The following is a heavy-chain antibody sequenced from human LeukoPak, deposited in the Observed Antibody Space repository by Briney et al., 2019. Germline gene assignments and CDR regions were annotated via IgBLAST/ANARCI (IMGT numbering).Heavy chain of an antibody. V-gene: IGHV3-23*01. D-gene: IGHD1-26*01. Sequence: GGSLRLSCAASGFTFRRYAVTWVRQAPGKGLEWVSAISGSGAGTYYADSVKGRFTISRDNSMNMVYLQMNSLRPEDTAVYYCARVSGNYQFDYWGQGTLVTVSS. J-gene: IGHJ4*02. CDR1: GFTFRRYA. CDR2: ISGSGAGT. CDR3: ARVSGNYQFDY.